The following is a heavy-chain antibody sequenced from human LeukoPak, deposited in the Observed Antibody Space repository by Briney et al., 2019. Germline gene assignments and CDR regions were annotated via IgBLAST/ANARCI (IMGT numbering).Heavy chain of an antibody. CDR2: IHFSGTT. Sequence: SETLSLTCTVSGDSLSTYNYYWGWIRQPPGKGLEWFGIIHFSGTTYYNPSLQSRVSISVDTSQNQFSLRLTSVTAADTAVYYCARFRGVEASSLLDFWGQGTLVTVSS. J-gene: IGHJ4*02. D-gene: IGHD3-10*01. CDR1: GDSLSTYNYY. CDR3: ARFRGVEASSLLDF. V-gene: IGHV4-39*01.